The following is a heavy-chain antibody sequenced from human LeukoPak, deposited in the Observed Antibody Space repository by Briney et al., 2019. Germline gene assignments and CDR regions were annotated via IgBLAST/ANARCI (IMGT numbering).Heavy chain of an antibody. Sequence: GGSLRLSCAGSGFTFSSFWMHWVRQVPGKGLVWVSRINGDGGSTSYADSVKGRFTISRDNAKHTLYLQMNSLRAEDTAVYYCARQVYDSSGYYLWYWGQGAPVTVSS. J-gene: IGHJ4*02. CDR3: ARQVYDSSGYYLWY. D-gene: IGHD3-22*01. CDR1: GFTFSSFW. CDR2: INGDGGST. V-gene: IGHV3-74*01.